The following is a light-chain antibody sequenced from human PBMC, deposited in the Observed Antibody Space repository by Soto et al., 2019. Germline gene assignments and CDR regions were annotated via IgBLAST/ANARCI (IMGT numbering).Light chain of an antibody. CDR1: QDIDIW. V-gene: IGKV1-5*03. CDR2: RAS. CDR3: QQYSFYTLT. J-gene: IGKJ1*01. Sequence: DIQMTQSPSTLSASMGDRGTITCRASQDIDIWLAWYQQKPGKAPKFLISRASILESGVPSRFSGSGSGTEFTLTISSLQPDDFTTYYCQQYSFYTLTFGQGTKVEIK.